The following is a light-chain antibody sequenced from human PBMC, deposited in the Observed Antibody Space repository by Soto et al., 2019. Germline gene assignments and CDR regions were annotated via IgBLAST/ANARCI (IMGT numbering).Light chain of an antibody. V-gene: IGLV2-14*01. CDR1: SSDVGGYNY. CDR2: DVS. Sequence: QSVLTQPASVSGSPGQSITISCTGTSSDVGGYNYVSWYQQHPGKAPKLMIYDVSNRPSGVSNRFSGSKSGNTASLTISGLQAEDEGDYYCSSYTSSSTSVVFGGGTQLTVL. J-gene: IGLJ2*01. CDR3: SSYTSSSTSVV.